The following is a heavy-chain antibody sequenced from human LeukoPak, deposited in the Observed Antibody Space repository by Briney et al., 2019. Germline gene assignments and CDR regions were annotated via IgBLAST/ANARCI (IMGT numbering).Heavy chain of an antibody. CDR2: IIPILGIA. J-gene: IGHJ6*02. D-gene: IGHD6-19*01. CDR3: ARDLYSSGSLYYYYGMDV. Sequence: SVKVSCKASGGTFSSYAISWVRQAPGQGLEWMGRIIPILGIANYAQKFQGRVTITADKSTSTAYMELSSLRSEDTAVYYCARDLYSSGSLYYYYGMDVWGQGTTVTVSS. CDR1: GGTFSSYA. V-gene: IGHV1-69*04.